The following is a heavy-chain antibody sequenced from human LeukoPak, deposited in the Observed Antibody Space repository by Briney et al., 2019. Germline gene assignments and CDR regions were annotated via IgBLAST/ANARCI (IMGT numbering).Heavy chain of an antibody. V-gene: IGHV4-38-2*02. CDR2: IYHSGST. J-gene: IGHJ5*02. Sequence: PSETLSLTCTVSGYSISSGYYWGWIRQPPGKGLEWIGSIYHSGSTYYNPSLKSRVTISVDTSKNQFSLKLSSVTAADTAVYYCARSNTGFDPWGQGTLVTVSS. CDR3: ARSNTGFDP. CDR1: GYSISSGYY. D-gene: IGHD2-8*02.